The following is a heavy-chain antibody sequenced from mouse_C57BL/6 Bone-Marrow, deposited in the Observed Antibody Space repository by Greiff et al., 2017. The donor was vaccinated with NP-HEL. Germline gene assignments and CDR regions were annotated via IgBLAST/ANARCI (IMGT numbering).Heavy chain of an antibody. V-gene: IGHV14-4*01. CDR1: GFNIKDDY. Sequence: EVKLEESGAELVRPGASVKLSCTASGFNIKDDYMHWVKQRPEQGLEWIGWIDPENGDTEYASKFQGKATITADTSSNTAYLQLSSLTSEDTAVYYCTAGGGLTRGFAYWGQGTLVTVSA. CDR2: IDPENGDT. CDR3: TAGGGLTRGFAY. D-gene: IGHD4-1*01. J-gene: IGHJ3*01.